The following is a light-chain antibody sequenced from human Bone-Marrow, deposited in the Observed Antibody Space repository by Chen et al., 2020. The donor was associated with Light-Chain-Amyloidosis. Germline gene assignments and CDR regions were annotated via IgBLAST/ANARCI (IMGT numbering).Light chain of an antibody. CDR2: DDS. CDR3: QIWYSRSDHYV. Sequence: SYVLTQPSSVSVAPGQTATIACGGNNIGSTSVHWYQQTPGQAPLLVVYDDSDRPSGIPERFSGSASGHTATLTITRAEAGDDADYYCQIWYSRSDHYVFGSGTKVTVL. CDR1: NIGSTS. J-gene: IGLJ1*01. V-gene: IGLV3-21*02.